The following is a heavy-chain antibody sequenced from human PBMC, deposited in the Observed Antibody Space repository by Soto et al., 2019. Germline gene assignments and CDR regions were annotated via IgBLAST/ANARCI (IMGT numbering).Heavy chain of an antibody. V-gene: IGHV3-23*01. J-gene: IGHJ5*02. Sequence: GGSLRLSCAASGFTFSSYAMSWVRQAPGKGLEWVSAISGSGGSTYYADSVKGRFTISRDNSKNTLYLQMNSLRAEDTAVYYCAKELGYSSIRRGWFDPWGQGTLVTVSS. CDR3: AKELGYSSIRRGWFDP. D-gene: IGHD6-13*01. CDR2: ISGSGGST. CDR1: GFTFSSYA.